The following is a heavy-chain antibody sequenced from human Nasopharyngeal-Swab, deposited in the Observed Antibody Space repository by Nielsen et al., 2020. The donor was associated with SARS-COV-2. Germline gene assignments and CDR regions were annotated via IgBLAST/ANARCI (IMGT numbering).Heavy chain of an antibody. J-gene: IGHJ4*02. CDR3: AVHYYDSSGFPNYYFDY. D-gene: IGHD3-22*01. Sequence: TLSLTCAVSGGSISSSNWWSWVRQPPGKGLEWIGEIYHSGSTNYNPSLKSRVTISVDKSKNQFSLKLSSVTAADTAVYYCAVHYYDSSGFPNYYFDYWGQGTLVTVSS. V-gene: IGHV4-4*02. CDR1: GGSISSSNW. CDR2: IYHSGST.